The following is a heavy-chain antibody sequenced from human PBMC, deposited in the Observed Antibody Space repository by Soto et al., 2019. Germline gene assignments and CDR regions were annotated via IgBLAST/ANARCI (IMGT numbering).Heavy chain of an antibody. CDR1: GYTFTSYY. CDR3: AKTYGDFYWYFDL. Sequence: ASVKVSCKASGYTFTSYYMNWVRQAPGQGLEWLGWIRVYNGATNYAEKLQGRVTVTIDPSANTAYMELRNLRSDDTAVYFCAKTYGDFYWYFDLWGRGTLVTVSS. V-gene: IGHV1-18*04. D-gene: IGHD4-17*01. CDR2: IRVYNGAT. J-gene: IGHJ2*01.